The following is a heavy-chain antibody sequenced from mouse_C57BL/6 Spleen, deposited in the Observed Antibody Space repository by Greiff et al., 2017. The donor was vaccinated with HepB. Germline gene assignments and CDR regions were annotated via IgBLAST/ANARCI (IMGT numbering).Heavy chain of an antibody. D-gene: IGHD2-2*01. Sequence: VKLMESGPELVKPGASVKISCKASGYAFSSSWMNWVKQRPGKGLEWIGRIYPGDGDTNYNGKFKGKATLTADKSSSTAYMQLSSLTSEDSAVYFCARWGYALYAMDYWGQGTSVTVSS. CDR1: GYAFSSSW. CDR2: IYPGDGDT. CDR3: ARWGYALYAMDY. V-gene: IGHV1-82*01. J-gene: IGHJ4*01.